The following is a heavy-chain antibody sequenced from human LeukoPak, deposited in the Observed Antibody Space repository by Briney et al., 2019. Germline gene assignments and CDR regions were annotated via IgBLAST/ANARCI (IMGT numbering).Heavy chain of an antibody. J-gene: IGHJ4*02. D-gene: IGHD3-10*01. V-gene: IGHV3-33*01. CDR2: IWYDGSNK. CDR1: GFTFSSYG. CDR3: ARAPFYGSGSSDHYFDY. Sequence: GGSLRLSCAASGFTFSSYGMHWVRQAPGKGLEWVAVIWYDGSNKYYADSVKGRFTISRDNSKNTLYLQMNSLRAEDTAVYYCARAPFYGSGSSDHYFDYWGQGPLVTVSS.